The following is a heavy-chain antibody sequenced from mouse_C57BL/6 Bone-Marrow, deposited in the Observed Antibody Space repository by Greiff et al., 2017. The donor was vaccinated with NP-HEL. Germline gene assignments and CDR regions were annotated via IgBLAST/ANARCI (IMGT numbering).Heavy chain of an antibody. V-gene: IGHV5-17*01. D-gene: IGHD1-1*01. CDR2: ISRGSSTI. J-gene: IGHJ2*01. CDR3: ARPAVVVPFDY. CDR1: GFTFSDYG. Sequence: DVKLVESGGGLVKPGGSLKLSCAASGFTFSDYGMHWVRQAPEKGLEWVAYISRGSSTIYYADTVKGRFTISRDNAKNTLFLQMTGLRSEDTAMYYCARPAVVVPFDYWGQGTTLTVSS.